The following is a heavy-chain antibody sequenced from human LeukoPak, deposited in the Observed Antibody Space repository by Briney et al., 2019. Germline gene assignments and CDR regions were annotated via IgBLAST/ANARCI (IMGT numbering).Heavy chain of an antibody. D-gene: IGHD3-10*01. J-gene: IGHJ4*02. Sequence: PSETLSLTCTVSGGSISSYYWSWIRQPAGKGLEWIGRIYTSGSTNYNPSLKSRVTMSVDTSKNQFSLKLSSVTAADTAVYYCARQARGRGVPTLFDYWGQGTLVTVSS. CDR2: IYTSGST. CDR3: ARQARGRGVPTLFDY. V-gene: IGHV4-4*07. CDR1: GGSISSYY.